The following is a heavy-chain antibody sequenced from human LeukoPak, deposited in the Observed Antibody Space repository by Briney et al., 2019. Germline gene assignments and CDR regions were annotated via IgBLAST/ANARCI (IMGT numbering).Heavy chain of an antibody. CDR1: GFTLSTYG. CDR3: AKSRLVAGSYVNKYYYYDMDV. D-gene: IGHD3-10*01. J-gene: IGHJ6*02. Sequence: PGGSPRLSCAASGFTLSTYGMRWVRQASGEGLEWVAVISYDGSNEFYSDSVKGRFTISRDNSKNTLYLRMDNLRVEDTAVYFCAKSRLVAGSYVNKYYYYDMDVWGQGTTVTVSS. V-gene: IGHV3-30*18. CDR2: ISYDGSNE.